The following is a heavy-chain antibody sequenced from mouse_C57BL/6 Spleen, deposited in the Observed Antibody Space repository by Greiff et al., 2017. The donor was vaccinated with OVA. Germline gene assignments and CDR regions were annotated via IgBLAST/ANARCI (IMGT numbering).Heavy chain of an antibody. V-gene: IGHV7-3*01. D-gene: IGHD3-1*01. CDR3: ARYIGGYFDV. CDR1: GFTFTDYY. CDR2: ISNKANGYTT. J-gene: IGHJ1*03. Sequence: VDSLAVFFPPGVSLSLSCAASGFTFTDYYMILVRQPPVKALEWLGFISNKANGYTTEYSASVKGRFTISRDNSQSILYLQMNALRAEDSATYYCARYIGGYFDVWGTGTTVTVSS.